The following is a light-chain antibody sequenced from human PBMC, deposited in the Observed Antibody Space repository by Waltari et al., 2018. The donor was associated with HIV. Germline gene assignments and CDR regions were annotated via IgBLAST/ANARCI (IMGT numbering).Light chain of an antibody. CDR2: GAS. J-gene: IGKJ4*01. Sequence: DIQLTQSPSFLSASVGDRVTITCRASQDISRYLAWYQQTPGKAPKLLIFGASNLHSGVPSRFSDSGSGTEFILTISSLQPEDFATYYCQQFNGYPLTFGGGTKVEIK. CDR1: QDISRY. CDR3: QQFNGYPLT. V-gene: IGKV1-9*01.